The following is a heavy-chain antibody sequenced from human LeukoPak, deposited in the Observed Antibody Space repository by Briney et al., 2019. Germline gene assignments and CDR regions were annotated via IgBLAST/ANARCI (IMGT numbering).Heavy chain of an antibody. J-gene: IGHJ6*03. V-gene: IGHV3-30*04. D-gene: IGHD4-11*01. Sequence: GGSLRLSCAASGFTFSSYAMHWVRQAPGEGLEWVAVISYDGSNKYYADSVKGRFTISRDNSKNTLYLQMNSLRAEDTAVYYCARPTVPYYYYYYMDVWGKGTTVTVSS. CDR3: ARPTVPYYYYYYMDV. CDR1: GFTFSSYA. CDR2: ISYDGSNK.